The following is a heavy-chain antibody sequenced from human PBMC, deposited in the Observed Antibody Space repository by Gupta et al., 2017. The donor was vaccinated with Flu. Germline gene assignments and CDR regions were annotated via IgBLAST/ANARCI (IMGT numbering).Heavy chain of an antibody. CDR3: ARNHDFWSGLHVS. CDR2: IIPIFGTT. J-gene: IGHJ5*02. Sequence: VRQAPGQGLEWMGAIIPIFGTTNYAQKFQGRVTITADESTSTAYMELSSLRSEDTAVYYCARNHDFWSGLHVSWGQGTLVTVSS. D-gene: IGHD3-3*01. V-gene: IGHV1-69*01.